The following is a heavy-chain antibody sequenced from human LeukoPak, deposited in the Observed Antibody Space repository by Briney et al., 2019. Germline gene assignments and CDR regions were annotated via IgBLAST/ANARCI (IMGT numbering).Heavy chain of an antibody. Sequence: ASVKVSCKASGYSFTGYYIHWVRQAPGQGREWKGRIDPNRGGTNSAQKFQARVTLTRDTSIATVYMELSSLRSNDTAVYYCARDQARTTTWYLYMNYWGQGTLVTVSS. V-gene: IGHV1-2*06. D-gene: IGHD3/OR15-3a*01. CDR2: IDPNRGGT. CDR1: GYSFTGYY. J-gene: IGHJ4*02. CDR3: ARDQARTTTWYLYMNY.